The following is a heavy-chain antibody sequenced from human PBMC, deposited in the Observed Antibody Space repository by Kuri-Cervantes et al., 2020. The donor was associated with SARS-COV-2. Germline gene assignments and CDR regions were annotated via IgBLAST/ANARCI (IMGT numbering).Heavy chain of an antibody. V-gene: IGHV1-46*01. J-gene: IGHJ4*02. Sequence: VKVSCKASGYTFTSYYMHWVRQAPGQGLEWMGIINPSGGSTSYAQKFQGRVTMTRDTSTSTVYMELSSLRSEDTAVYYCARDWALTPYDSSGYYYDPFDYWGQGTLVTVSS. D-gene: IGHD3-22*01. CDR3: ARDWALTPYDSSGYYYDPFDY. CDR2: INPSGGST. CDR1: GYTFTSYY.